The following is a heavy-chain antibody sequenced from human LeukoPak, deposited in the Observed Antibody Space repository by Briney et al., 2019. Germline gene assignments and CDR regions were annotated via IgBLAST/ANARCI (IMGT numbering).Heavy chain of an antibody. CDR1: GYTFTSYS. CDR2: INPSGDST. CDR3: ARAYSGSFLFDY. V-gene: IGHV1-46*01. Sequence: GASVKVSCKASGYTFTSYSMHWVRQAPGQGLEWMGAINPSGDSTSYAQKFQGRVTVTRDTSTTTVYIELSSLRSEDTAVYYCARAYSGSFLFDYWGQGTLVTVSS. J-gene: IGHJ4*02. D-gene: IGHD1-26*01.